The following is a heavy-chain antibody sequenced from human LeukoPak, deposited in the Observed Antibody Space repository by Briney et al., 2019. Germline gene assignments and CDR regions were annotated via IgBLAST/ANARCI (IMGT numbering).Heavy chain of an antibody. J-gene: IGHJ5*02. CDR1: GFTFSSYG. D-gene: IGHD2-21*01. Sequence: PGGSLRLSCAASGFTFSSYGMHWVRQAPGKGLEWVAVIWYDGSNKYYADSVKGRFTISRDNSKNTLYLQMNSLRAEDTAVYYCARAPPAIYNWFDPWGQGTLVTVSS. CDR3: ARAPPAIYNWFDP. V-gene: IGHV3-33*01. CDR2: IWYDGSNK.